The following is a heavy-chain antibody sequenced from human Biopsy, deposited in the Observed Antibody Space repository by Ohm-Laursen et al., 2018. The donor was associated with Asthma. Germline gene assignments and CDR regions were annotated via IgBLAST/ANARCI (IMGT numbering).Heavy chain of an antibody. CDR1: GGSIISSSW. J-gene: IGHJ6*02. CDR2: IYHSGPT. CDR3: AKIYDRLVLYGMDV. V-gene: IGHV4-4*02. Sequence: SETLSLTWTVSGGSIISSSWWSWVRQTPGKGLEWIGDIYHSGPTNYNPSLKSRVTISVDKSKNQFSLKLTSVTAADTAVYYCAKIYDRLVLYGMDVWGQGTTVTVSS. D-gene: IGHD6-19*01.